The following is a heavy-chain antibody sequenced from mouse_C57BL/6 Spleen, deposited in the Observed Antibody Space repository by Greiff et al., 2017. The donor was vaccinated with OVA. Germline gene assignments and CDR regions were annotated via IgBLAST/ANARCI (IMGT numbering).Heavy chain of an antibody. Sequence: VQLQQPGAELVRPGTSVKLSCKASGYTFTSYWMHWVKQRPVQGLEWIGVIDPSDSNTTYNQKFKGKATLTVDTSSSTAYMQLSSLTSEDSAVYYCATSPLPRNFDYWGQGTTLTVSS. CDR3: ATSPLPRNFDY. V-gene: IGHV1-59*01. CDR1: GYTFTSYW. J-gene: IGHJ2*01. CDR2: IDPSDSNT. D-gene: IGHD2-1*01.